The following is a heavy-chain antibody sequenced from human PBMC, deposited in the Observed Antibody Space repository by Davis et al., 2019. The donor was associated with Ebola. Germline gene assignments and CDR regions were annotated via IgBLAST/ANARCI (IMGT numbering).Heavy chain of an antibody. CDR3: ARGRVEVDSDV. CDR2: VHFTGGS. D-gene: IGHD2-21*01. CDR1: GASIDNFY. V-gene: IGHV4-59*01. J-gene: IGHJ3*01. Sequence: SETLSLTCSVSGASIDNFYWSWLRQPPGKTLEWLGYVHFTGGSDYNPSVRNRVTISLDASKKRFSLHLTSVSAADSAVYYCARGRVEVDSDVWGRGTRVTVSS.